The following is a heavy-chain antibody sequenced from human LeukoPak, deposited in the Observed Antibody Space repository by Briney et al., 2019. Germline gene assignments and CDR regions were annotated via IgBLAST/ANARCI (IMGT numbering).Heavy chain of an antibody. D-gene: IGHD2-2*03. CDR1: GFTFSSYS. V-gene: IGHV3-48*01. Sequence: GGSLRLSCAASGFTFSSYSMNWVRQAPGKGLEWVSYISSSSSTIYYADSVKGRFTISRGNAKNSLYLQMNSLRAEDTAVYYCASGYCSSTSCYQRGFSIWGQGTMVTVSS. CDR3: ASGYCSSTSCYQRGFSI. J-gene: IGHJ3*02. CDR2: ISSSSSTI.